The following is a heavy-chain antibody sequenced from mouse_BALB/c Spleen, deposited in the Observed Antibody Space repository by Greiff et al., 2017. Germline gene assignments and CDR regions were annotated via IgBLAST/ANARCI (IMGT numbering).Heavy chain of an antibody. CDR1: GFTFSSFG. CDR3: AREVGLLYAMDY. J-gene: IGHJ4*01. D-gene: IGHD1-1*01. V-gene: IGHV5-17*02. Sequence: EVKLVESGGGLVQPGGSRKLSCAASGFTFSSFGMHWVRQAPEKGLEWVAYISSGSSTIYYADTVKGRFTISRDNPKNTLFLQMTSLRSEDTAMYYCAREVGLLYAMDYWGQGTSVTVSA. CDR2: ISSGSSTI.